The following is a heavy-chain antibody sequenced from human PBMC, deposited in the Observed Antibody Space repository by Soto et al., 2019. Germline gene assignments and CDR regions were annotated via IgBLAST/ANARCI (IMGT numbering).Heavy chain of an antibody. CDR3: ASSPLAYCGGDCYSGRKALDY. Sequence: VSCKASGYTFTSYGISWVRQAPGQGLEWMGWISAYNGNTNYAQKLQGRVTMTTDTSTSTAYMELRSLRSDDTAVYYCASSPLAYCGGDCYSGRKALDYWGQGTLVTVSS. J-gene: IGHJ4*02. CDR1: GYTFTSYG. D-gene: IGHD2-21*02. CDR2: ISAYNGNT. V-gene: IGHV1-18*01.